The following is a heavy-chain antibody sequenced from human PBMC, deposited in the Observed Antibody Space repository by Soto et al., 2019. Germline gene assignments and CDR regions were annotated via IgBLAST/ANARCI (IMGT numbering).Heavy chain of an antibody. J-gene: IGHJ3*02. CDR3: ARGEYYYDSTGAFDI. CDR2: IYYSGST. D-gene: IGHD3-22*01. CDR1: GGSISSGGYY. V-gene: IGHV4-31*03. Sequence: SETLSLTCTVSGGSISSGGYYWSWIRQHPGKGLEWIGYIYYSGSTYYNPSLKSRVTISVDTSKNQFSLKLSSVTAADTAVYYCARGEYYYDSTGAFDIWGQGTMVTVSS.